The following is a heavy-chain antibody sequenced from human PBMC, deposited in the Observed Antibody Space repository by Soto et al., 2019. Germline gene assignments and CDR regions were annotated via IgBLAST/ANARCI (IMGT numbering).Heavy chain of an antibody. CDR1: GFSFSSYS. Sequence: EVQLVESGGGLVKPGGSLRLSCAASGFSFSSYSMNWVRQAPGKGLEWVSSISSSSSYIYYADSVKRQFTISRDNAKNSLYLQMNSLRAEDTAVYYCARGAGGGASLNYGLDVWGQGTTVTVSS. D-gene: IGHD3-16*01. CDR3: ARGAGGGASLNYGLDV. J-gene: IGHJ6*02. CDR2: ISSSSSYI. V-gene: IGHV3-21*01.